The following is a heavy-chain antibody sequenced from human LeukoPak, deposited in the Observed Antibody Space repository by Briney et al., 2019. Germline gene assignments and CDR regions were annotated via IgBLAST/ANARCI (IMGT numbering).Heavy chain of an antibody. CDR3: ARGVGNYYDSSGYYRDY. Sequence: ASVKVSCKASGYTFTSYDINWVRQATGQGLEWMGWMNPNSGNTGYAQKFQGRVTMTRNTSISTAYMELSSLRSEDTAVHYCARGVGNYYDSSGYYRDYWGQGTLVTVSS. CDR1: GYTFTSYD. V-gene: IGHV1-8*01. D-gene: IGHD3-22*01. CDR2: MNPNSGNT. J-gene: IGHJ4*02.